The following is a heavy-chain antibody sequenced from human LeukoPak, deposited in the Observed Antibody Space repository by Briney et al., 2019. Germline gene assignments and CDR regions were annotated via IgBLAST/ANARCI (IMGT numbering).Heavy chain of an antibody. CDR2: IISSSSYK. CDR1: GFTFNSYA. V-gene: IGHV3-21*01. Sequence: GGSLRVSCAASGFTFNSYAMNWVRQAQGKGLEWVSSIISSSSYKYYTDSVKGRFTISRDNAKNSLYLQMNSLRAEDTAVYYCARSAAGTYYWGQGTLVTVSS. J-gene: IGHJ4*02. CDR3: ARSAAGTYY. D-gene: IGHD1-1*01.